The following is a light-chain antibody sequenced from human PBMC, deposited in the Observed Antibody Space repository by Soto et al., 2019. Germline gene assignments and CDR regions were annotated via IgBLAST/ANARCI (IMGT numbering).Light chain of an antibody. V-gene: IGLV2-23*01. Sequence: QSALTQPASVSGSPGQSITISCTGTSSDVGSYNLVSWYQQHPGKAPKLMIYEGSKRPSGVSNRFSGSKSGNTASLTISGPQAEDEGDYYCCSYAGSSTWVFGGGTKLTVL. CDR1: SSDVGSYNL. CDR2: EGS. J-gene: IGLJ3*02. CDR3: CSYAGSSTWV.